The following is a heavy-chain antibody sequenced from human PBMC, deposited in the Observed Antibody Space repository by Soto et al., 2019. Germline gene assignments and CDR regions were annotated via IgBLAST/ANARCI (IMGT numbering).Heavy chain of an antibody. CDR1: GGSIISYY. Sequence: SETLSLTCTVPGGSIISYYWSWIQQPPEKELEWIGYIYYSGSTNYNPSLKSRVTISVDTSKNQFSLKLSSVTAADTAVYYCARVETPSSGSYEYNWFDPWGQGTLVTVS. D-gene: IGHD3-10*01. CDR3: ARVETPSSGSYEYNWFDP. CDR2: IYYSGST. J-gene: IGHJ5*02. V-gene: IGHV4-59*08.